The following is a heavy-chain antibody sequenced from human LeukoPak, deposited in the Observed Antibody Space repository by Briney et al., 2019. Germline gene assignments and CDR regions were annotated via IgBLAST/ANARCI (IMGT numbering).Heavy chain of an antibody. CDR2: INHSGST. Sequence: PSETLSLTCAVYGGSFSTYYWTWIRQSPGKGLEWIGEINHSGSTTYSPSLKSRVTISVDKSKNQFSLRLSSVTAADTAIYYCARVGYPTQRRVLSAVTVPTAGAFDIWGQGTLVTVSS. D-gene: IGHD2-21*02. V-gene: IGHV4-34*01. CDR1: GGSFSTYY. CDR3: ARVGYPTQRRVLSAVTVPTAGAFDI. J-gene: IGHJ3*02.